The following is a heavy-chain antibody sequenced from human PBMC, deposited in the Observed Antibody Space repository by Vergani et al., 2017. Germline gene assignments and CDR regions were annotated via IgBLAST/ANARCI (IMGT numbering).Heavy chain of an antibody. D-gene: IGHD3-3*01. CDR2: IYYSGST. J-gene: IGHJ4*02. CDR3: ARAVITIFGVVDNYFDY. Sequence: QLQLQESGPGLVKPSETLSLTCTVSGGSISSSSYYWGWIRQPPGKGLEWIGSIYYSGSTYYNPSLKSRVIISVDTSKNQFSLKLSYVTAADTAVYYCARAVITIFGVVDNYFDYWGQGTLVTVSS. V-gene: IGHV4-39*07. CDR1: GGSISSSSYY.